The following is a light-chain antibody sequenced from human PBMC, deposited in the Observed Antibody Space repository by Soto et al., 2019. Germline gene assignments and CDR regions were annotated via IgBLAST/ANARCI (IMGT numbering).Light chain of an antibody. V-gene: IGKV3-20*01. CDR3: QPYGSSPFT. CDR1: QSVNNNY. Sequence: EIVLTQSPGTLALSPGERATLSCRASQSVNNNYLTWYQQKRGQAPRLLIHGASSRATGIPDRFSGSGSGTDFTLTISRLEPEDFAVYDCQPYGSSPFTFGPGTKVGIK. CDR2: GAS. J-gene: IGKJ3*01.